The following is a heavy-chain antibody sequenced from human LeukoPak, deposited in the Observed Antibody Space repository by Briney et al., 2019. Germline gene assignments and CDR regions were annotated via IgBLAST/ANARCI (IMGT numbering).Heavy chain of an antibody. CDR2: IFPIFGTA. Sequence: GASVKVSCKASGGTFSSYAISWVRQAPGQGLEWMGGIFPIFGTASYAQKFQGRVTITTDESTSTAYMELSSLRSEDTAVYYCATSRDGYKFGKWTLIDYWGQGTLVTVSS. CDR3: ATSRDGYKFGKWTLIDY. V-gene: IGHV1-69*05. CDR1: GGTFSSYA. J-gene: IGHJ4*02. D-gene: IGHD5-24*01.